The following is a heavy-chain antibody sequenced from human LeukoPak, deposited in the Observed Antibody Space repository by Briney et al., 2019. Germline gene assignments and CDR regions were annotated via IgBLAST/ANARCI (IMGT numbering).Heavy chain of an antibody. Sequence: SETLSLTCTVSGGSISSGGYYWSWIRQHPGKGLEWIGYIYYSGSTYYNPSLKSRVTISVDTSKNQFSLKLSSVTAADTAVYYCARSVSVVPVASLPYQIKVYYYGMDVWGQGTTVTVSS. CDR3: ARSVSVVPVASLPYQIKVYYYGMDV. J-gene: IGHJ6*02. CDR2: IYYSGST. D-gene: IGHD2-2*01. V-gene: IGHV4-31*03. CDR1: GGSISSGGYY.